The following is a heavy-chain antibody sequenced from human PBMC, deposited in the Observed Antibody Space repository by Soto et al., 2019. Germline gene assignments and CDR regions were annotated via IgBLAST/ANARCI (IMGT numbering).Heavy chain of an antibody. V-gene: IGHV4-59*01. CDR2: IYYSGST. Sequence: QVQLQESGPGLVKPSETLSLTCTVSGGSISSYYWSWIRQPPGKGLEWIGYIYYSGSTNYNPSLKSRVTISVDTSKNQFSLKLSSVTAADTAVYYCARGLYDSNSYYQKRYWYFDLWGRGTLVTVSS. CDR1: GGSISSYY. CDR3: ARGLYDSNSYYQKRYWYFDL. D-gene: IGHD3-22*01. J-gene: IGHJ2*01.